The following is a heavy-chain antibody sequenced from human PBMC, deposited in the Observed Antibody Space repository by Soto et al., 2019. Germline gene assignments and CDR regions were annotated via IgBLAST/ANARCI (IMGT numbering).Heavy chain of an antibody. CDR1: GFTFSSYS. CDR3: ARDRGSSGYYYGFDY. CDR2: ISSSSSYI. V-gene: IGHV3-21*01. Sequence: EVQLVESGGGLVKPGGSLRLSCAASGFTFSSYSMNWVRQAPGKGLEWVSSISSSSSYIYYADSVKGRFTISRDNAKNSLYLQMNSLRAEDTDVYYCARDRGSSGYYYGFDYWGQGTLVTVSS. J-gene: IGHJ4*02. D-gene: IGHD3-22*01.